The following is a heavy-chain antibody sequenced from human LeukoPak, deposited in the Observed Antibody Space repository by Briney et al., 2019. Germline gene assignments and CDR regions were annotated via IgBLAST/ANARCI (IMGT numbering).Heavy chain of an antibody. CDR3: ARPYYYDSRIDP. Sequence: SETLSLTCTVSGGSISSGGYYWSWIRQHPGKGLEWIAYMYYSGSTYYNPSLKSRVTMSADTSKNQLFLKLSSVTAADTAVYYCARPYYYDSRIDPWGQGILVTVSS. V-gene: IGHV4-30-4*08. J-gene: IGHJ5*02. CDR2: MYYSGST. D-gene: IGHD3-22*01. CDR1: GGSISSGGYY.